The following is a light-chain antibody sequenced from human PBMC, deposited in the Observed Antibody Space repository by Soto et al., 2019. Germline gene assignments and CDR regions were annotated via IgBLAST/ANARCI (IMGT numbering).Light chain of an antibody. Sequence: EIVMTQSPATLSVSPGDRATLSCRASQSIGSDLAWYQLKPGQAPRLLIYGAATRATGIPAKFSGSGSRTEFSLTISSLQSEDFAVYYCQRYNNWPLTFGGGTKVESK. CDR2: GAA. J-gene: IGKJ4*01. CDR1: QSIGSD. CDR3: QRYNNWPLT. V-gene: IGKV3-15*01.